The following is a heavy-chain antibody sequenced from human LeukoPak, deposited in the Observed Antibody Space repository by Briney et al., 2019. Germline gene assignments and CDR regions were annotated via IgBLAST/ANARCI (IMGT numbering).Heavy chain of an antibody. D-gene: IGHD2-15*01. Sequence: PSETLSLTCTVSGGSISSGGYYWSWIRHHPGKGLEWIGYIYFSGRTYYNPSLKSRVTISVDTSKNQCSLKVSSVTAADTAVYYCGRGVVVAATTYFEYWGQGTPRTVSS. CDR1: GGSISSGGYY. CDR3: GRGVVVAATTYFEY. J-gene: IGHJ4*02. V-gene: IGHV4-31*03. CDR2: IYFSGRT.